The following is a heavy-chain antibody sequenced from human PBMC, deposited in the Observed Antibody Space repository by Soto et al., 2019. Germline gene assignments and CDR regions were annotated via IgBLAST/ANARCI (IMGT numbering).Heavy chain of an antibody. D-gene: IGHD1-7*01. V-gene: IGHV3-23*01. CDR1: GFTFSNYA. Sequence: GGSLRLSCAASGFTFSNYAMTWVRQAPGKGLEWVSAISGSGGSTYYADSVKGRFTISRDNSKNTLYLRMNSLRAEDTAVFYCAKDRAIMSCSDSASCGNYTQALHAARTISNWG. J-gene: IGHJ1*01. CDR3: AKDRAIMSCSDSASCGNYTQALHAARTISN. CDR2: ISGSGGST.